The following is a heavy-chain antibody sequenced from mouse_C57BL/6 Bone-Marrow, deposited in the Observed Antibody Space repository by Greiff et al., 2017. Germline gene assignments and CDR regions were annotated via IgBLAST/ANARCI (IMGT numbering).Heavy chain of an antibody. Sequence: EVQRVESEGGLVQPGSSMKLSCTASGFTFSDYYMAWVRQVPEKGLEWVANINYDGSSTYYLDSLKSRFIISRDNAKNILYLQMSSLKSEDTATYYCARGGPDYFDYWGQGTTLTVSS. CDR2: INYDGSST. D-gene: IGHD3-3*01. CDR3: ARGGPDYFDY. V-gene: IGHV5-16*01. CDR1: GFTFSDYY. J-gene: IGHJ2*01.